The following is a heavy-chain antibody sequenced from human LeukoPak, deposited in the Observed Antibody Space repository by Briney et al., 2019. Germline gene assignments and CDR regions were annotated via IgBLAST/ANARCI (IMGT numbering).Heavy chain of an antibody. CDR2: INSDGSST. J-gene: IGHJ4*02. D-gene: IGHD2/OR15-2a*01. Sequence: GVSLRLSCAASGFTFSSYWMHCVRQAPGKGVVWVSRINSDGSSTSYADSVKGRFTISRDNAKNTLYLQMNSLRAEDTAVYYCCSDTLHWGQGTLVTVSS. V-gene: IGHV3-74*01. CDR1: GFTFSSYW. CDR3: CSDTLH.